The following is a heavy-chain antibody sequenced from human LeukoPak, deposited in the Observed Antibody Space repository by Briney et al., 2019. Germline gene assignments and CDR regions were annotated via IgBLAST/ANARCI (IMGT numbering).Heavy chain of an antibody. CDR3: ASVLQSGTYPSGSDYYFDS. J-gene: IGHJ4*01. CDR1: GDSINNDNYY. Sequence: SETLSLTCYVSGDSINNDNYYWGWVRQSPGAGLEWLGSVYHNGHTIYTPSLKSRLTLSVDTSKNHFSLNLTSATAADTAVYFCASVLQSGTYPSGSDYYFDSWGRGTLVTVTS. V-gene: IGHV4-39*02. D-gene: IGHD1-26*01. CDR2: VYHNGHT.